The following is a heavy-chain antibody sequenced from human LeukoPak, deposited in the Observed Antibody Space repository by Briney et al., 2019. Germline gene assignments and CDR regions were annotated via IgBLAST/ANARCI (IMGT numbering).Heavy chain of an antibody. Sequence: SETLSLTCTVSGDSISTSNSYWGWIRQPPGKGLEWIGSIYYSGNTYYNASLKSRVTISVDTSKNQFSLKLSSVTAADTAVYYCARDRTKTGYYPRDYYYYYMDVWGKGTTVTVSS. J-gene: IGHJ6*03. CDR2: IYYSGNT. CDR1: GDSISTSNSY. D-gene: IGHD3-9*01. V-gene: IGHV4-39*07. CDR3: ARDRTKTGYYPRDYYYYYMDV.